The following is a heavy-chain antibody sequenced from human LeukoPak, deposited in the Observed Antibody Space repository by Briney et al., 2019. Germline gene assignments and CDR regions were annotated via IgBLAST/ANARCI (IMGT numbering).Heavy chain of an antibody. CDR2: SRNRANSHTT. Sequence: GGSLRLSCAASGFIFSSYSMNWVRQAPGKGLEWIGRSRNRANSHTTEYAASVKGRFTISRDDSGNLMYLQMNSLKIEDTAVYFCTRDGGNSGNTAFDIWGQGTEVTVSS. D-gene: IGHD3-16*01. CDR1: GFIFSSYS. CDR3: TRDGGNSGNTAFDI. V-gene: IGHV3-72*01. J-gene: IGHJ3*02.